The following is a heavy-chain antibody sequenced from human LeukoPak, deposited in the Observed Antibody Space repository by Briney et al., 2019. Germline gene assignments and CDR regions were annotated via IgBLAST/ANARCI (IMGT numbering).Heavy chain of an antibody. Sequence: SETLSLTCTVSGGSISSYYWSWIRQPPGKGLEWIGYIYYSGSTSYNPSLKSRVTISVDTSKNQFSLKLSSVTAADTAVYYCARHRVVMRKRIEYYFDYWGQGTLVTVSS. CDR2: IYYSGST. D-gene: IGHD2-8*01. CDR1: GGSISSYY. CDR3: ARHRVVMRKRIEYYFDY. J-gene: IGHJ4*02. V-gene: IGHV4-59*08.